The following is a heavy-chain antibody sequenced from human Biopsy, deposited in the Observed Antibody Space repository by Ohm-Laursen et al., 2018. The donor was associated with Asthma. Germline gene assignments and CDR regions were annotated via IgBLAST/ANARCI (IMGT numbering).Heavy chain of an antibody. Sequence: SQTLSLTCGVSGDSIDNGDYSWTWIRQSPGVGLEWIGYIYRNGDTYYNPTLKNRVTISIDRSKNQFSLRLRSVTAADTAVYYCARGWNCGGDCYPLDYWGQGTLVTVSS. D-gene: IGHD2-21*02. CDR3: ARGWNCGGDCYPLDY. J-gene: IGHJ4*02. V-gene: IGHV4-30-2*06. CDR1: GDSIDNGDYS. CDR2: IYRNGDT.